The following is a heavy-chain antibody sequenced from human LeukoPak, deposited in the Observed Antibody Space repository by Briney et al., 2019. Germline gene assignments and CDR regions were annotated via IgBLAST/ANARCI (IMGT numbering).Heavy chain of an antibody. V-gene: IGHV3-21*01. D-gene: IGHD3-22*01. CDR2: ISSSSSYI. CDR1: GFTFSSYS. J-gene: IGHJ4*02. Sequence: KAGGSLRLSCAASGFTFSSYSMNWVRQAPVKGLEWVSSISSSSSYIYYADSVKGRFTISRDNAKNSLYLQMNSLRAEDTAVYYCARDLDGSGMIVVVVSDYWGQGTLVTVSS. CDR3: ARDLDGSGMIVVVVSDY.